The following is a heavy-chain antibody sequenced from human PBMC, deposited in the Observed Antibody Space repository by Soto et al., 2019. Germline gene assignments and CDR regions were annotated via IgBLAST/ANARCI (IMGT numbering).Heavy chain of an antibody. CDR1: GFTFSSYW. CDR3: AREGAYYDSSGYYGNWFDP. J-gene: IGHJ5*02. Sequence: PGGSLRLSCAASGFTFSSYWMHWVRQAPGKGLVWVSRINSDGSSTSYADSVKGRFTISRDNAKNTLYLQMNSLRAEDTAVYYCAREGAYYDSSGYYGNWFDPWGQGTLVTVSS. V-gene: IGHV3-74*01. D-gene: IGHD3-22*01. CDR2: INSDGSST.